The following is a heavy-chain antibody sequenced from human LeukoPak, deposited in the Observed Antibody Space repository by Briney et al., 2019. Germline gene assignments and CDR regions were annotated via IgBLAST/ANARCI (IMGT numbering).Heavy chain of an antibody. CDR3: AKESCSSRCNFDY. V-gene: IGHV3-23*01. J-gene: IGHJ4*02. CDR2: IDTSGGHT. CDR1: GFTFSSYA. Sequence: GGSLRLSCAASGFTFSSYAMSWVRQAPGKGLEWVSAIDTSGGHTYYADSVKGRFTISRDNSENTLYLQMNSLRAEGTAVYYCAKESCSSRCNFDYWGQGTLVTVSS. D-gene: IGHD2-2*01.